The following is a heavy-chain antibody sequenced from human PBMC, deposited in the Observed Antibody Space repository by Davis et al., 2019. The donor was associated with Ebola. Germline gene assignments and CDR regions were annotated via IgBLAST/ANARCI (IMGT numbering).Heavy chain of an antibody. V-gene: IGHV1-69*04. D-gene: IGHD3-10*01. J-gene: IGHJ4*02. CDR2: IIPILGIA. Sequence: SVKVSCKASGGTFSSYVISWVRQAPGQGLEWMGRIIPILGIANYAQKFQGRVTITADKSTSTAYMELSSLRSEDTAVYYCARGWFRELWQFDYWGQGTLVTVSS. CDR1: GGTFSSYV. CDR3: ARGWFRELWQFDY.